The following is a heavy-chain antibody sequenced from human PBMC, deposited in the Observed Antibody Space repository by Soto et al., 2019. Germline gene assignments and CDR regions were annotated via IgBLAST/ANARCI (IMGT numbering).Heavy chain of an antibody. J-gene: IGHJ4*02. CDR3: ARGNSADY. Sequence: QVQLVQSGAEVKKPGASVKVSCKASGYSFSTYDIHWVRQATGQGLEWMGWMNPDSGHTGDAQKLQGRVTMTRDTSITTAYMELGSLSSEDTAVYYCARGNSADYWGQGTHVTVSA. V-gene: IGHV1-8*01. D-gene: IGHD1-26*01. CDR1: GYSFSTYD. CDR2: MNPDSGHT.